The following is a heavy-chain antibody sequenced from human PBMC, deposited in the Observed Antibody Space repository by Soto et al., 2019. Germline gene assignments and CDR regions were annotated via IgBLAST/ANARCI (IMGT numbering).Heavy chain of an antibody. J-gene: IGHJ4*02. CDR3: TKNFYFDS. CDR1: VLTFSSYA. CDR2: INAVDEYT. Sequence: GGSLRLSCAASVLTFSSYAMSWVRQAPGKGLEWVSSINAVDEYTKYADSVKGRFTISRDNPKNTVTLQMNSLRDEDTAVYYCTKNFYFDSWGQGTLVTVSS. V-gene: IGHV3-23*01.